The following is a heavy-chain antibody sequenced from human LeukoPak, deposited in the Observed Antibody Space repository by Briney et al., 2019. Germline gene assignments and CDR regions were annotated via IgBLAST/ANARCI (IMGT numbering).Heavy chain of an antibody. CDR3: ARGSYYASGSPDY. J-gene: IGHJ4*02. CDR1: GFTFSSYE. Sequence: PGGSLRLSCAASGFTFSSYEMNWVRQAPGKGLEWVSYISSSGSTIYYADSVKGRFTISRDNAKNSLYLQMNSLRAEDTAIYYCARGSYYASGSPDYWGQGTLVTVSS. CDR2: ISSSGSTI. D-gene: IGHD3-10*01. V-gene: IGHV3-48*03.